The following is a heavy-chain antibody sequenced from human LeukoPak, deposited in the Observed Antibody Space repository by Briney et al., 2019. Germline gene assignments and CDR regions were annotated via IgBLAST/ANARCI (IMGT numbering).Heavy chain of an antibody. CDR1: GGSISSSNW. CDR2: IYHSGST. D-gene: IGHD3-22*01. CDR3: ARVVVEDPQSFDY. Sequence: SGTLSLTCAVSGGSISSSNWWSWVRQPPGKGLEWIGEIYHSGSTNYNPSLKSRVTISADKSKNQFSLKLSSVTAADTAVYYCARVVVEDPQSFDYWGQGTLVTVSS. J-gene: IGHJ4*02. V-gene: IGHV4-4*02.